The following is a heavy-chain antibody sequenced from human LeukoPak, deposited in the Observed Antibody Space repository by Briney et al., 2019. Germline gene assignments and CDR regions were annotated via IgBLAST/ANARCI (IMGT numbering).Heavy chain of an antibody. J-gene: IGHJ4*02. CDR2: INPNSGAT. CDR1: GYTFTDSF. D-gene: IGHD5-18*01. CDR3: ARGGRYSYDSLAY. Sequence: EASVKVSCKASGYTFTDSFIHWVRQAPGQGLEWMGWINPNSGATNYVQKFHGWLTMTRDTSITTAYMELSSLRSDDTAIYYCARGGRYSYDSLAYWGQGTRVTVSS. V-gene: IGHV1-2*04.